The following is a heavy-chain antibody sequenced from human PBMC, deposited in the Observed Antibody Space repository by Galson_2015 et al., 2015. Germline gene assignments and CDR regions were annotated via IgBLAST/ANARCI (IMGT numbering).Heavy chain of an antibody. Sequence: SLRLSCAASGFTFSSYAMSWVRQAPGKGLKWVSAISASGSSTSYADSVKGRFTISRDNSKNTLYVQMNSLRVEDTAVYYCAEDFRSGYYSPTDYWGQGTLVTVSS. CDR1: GFTFSSYA. CDR3: AEDFRSGYYSPTDY. V-gene: IGHV3-23*01. CDR2: ISASGSST. J-gene: IGHJ4*02. D-gene: IGHD3-22*01.